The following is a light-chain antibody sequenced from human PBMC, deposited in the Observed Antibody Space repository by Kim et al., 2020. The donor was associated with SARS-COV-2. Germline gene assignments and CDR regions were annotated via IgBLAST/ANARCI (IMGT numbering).Light chain of an antibody. CDR3: QQRSNWQLT. J-gene: IGKJ4*01. CDR2: DAS. Sequence: LPPGERATLSCRASQSVSSYLAWYQQKPGQAPRLLIYDASNRVTGIPARFSGSGSGTDFTLTISSLEPEDFAVYYCQQRSNWQLTFGGGTKVDIK. V-gene: IGKV3-11*01. CDR1: QSVSSY.